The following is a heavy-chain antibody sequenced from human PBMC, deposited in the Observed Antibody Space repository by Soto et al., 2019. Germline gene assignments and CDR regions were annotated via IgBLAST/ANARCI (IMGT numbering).Heavy chain of an antibody. CDR1: GFTFSSYG. J-gene: IGHJ5*02. CDR2: ISYDGSNK. CDR3: AKDHYDILTGYLLPSNWFDP. Sequence: QVQLVESGGGVVQPGRSLRLSCAASGFTFSSYGMHWVRQAPGKGLEWVAVISYDGSNKYYADSVKGRFTISRDNSKNTLYLQMNSLRAEDTAVYYCAKDHYDILTGYLLPSNWFDPWGQGTLVTVSS. V-gene: IGHV3-30*18. D-gene: IGHD3-9*01.